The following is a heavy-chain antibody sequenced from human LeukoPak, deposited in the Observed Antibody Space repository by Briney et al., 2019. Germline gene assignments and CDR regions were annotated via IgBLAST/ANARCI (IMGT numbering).Heavy chain of an antibody. CDR3: ARDHGDYVGDRLHY. CDR2: IRGSGSYT. J-gene: IGHJ4*02. CDR1: GFIFSIYG. V-gene: IGHV3-21*01. D-gene: IGHD4-17*01. Sequence: PGGSLRLSCEASGFIFSIYGKSWVRQAPGKGLEWVSGIRGSGSYTDYVGSVKGRFTISRDNAKNSLYLQMNTLRAEDTALYYRARDHGDYVGDRLHYWGQGTLVTVSS.